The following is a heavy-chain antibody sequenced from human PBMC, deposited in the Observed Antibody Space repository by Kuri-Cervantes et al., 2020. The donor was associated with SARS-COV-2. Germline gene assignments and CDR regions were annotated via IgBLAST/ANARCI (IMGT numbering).Heavy chain of an antibody. J-gene: IGHJ4*02. Sequence: GESLKISCADSRFTFNNYALIWVRQAPGKGLEWVSSISGSGDGTHYADSVKGRFTISRDISKNTLYLQMNSLRAEDTAVYYCTSVHEMGVVFDWGQGTLVTVSS. CDR1: RFTFNNYA. D-gene: IGHD3-16*01. CDR3: TSVHEMGVVFD. V-gene: IGHV3-23*01. CDR2: ISGSGDGT.